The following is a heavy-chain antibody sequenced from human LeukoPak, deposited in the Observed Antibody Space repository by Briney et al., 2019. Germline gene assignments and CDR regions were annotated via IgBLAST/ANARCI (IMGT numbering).Heavy chain of an antibody. D-gene: IGHD6-19*01. Sequence: SVKVSCKASGGTFSNYAISWVRQAPGQGLEWMGGIIPILSTANYAQRFQGRVTVTADESTSTAYMELSSLRSEDTAVYYCARPRRIAVAGTGAFDIWGQGTMVAVSS. J-gene: IGHJ3*02. CDR3: ARPRRIAVAGTGAFDI. CDR1: GGTFSNYA. V-gene: IGHV1-69*13. CDR2: IIPILSTA.